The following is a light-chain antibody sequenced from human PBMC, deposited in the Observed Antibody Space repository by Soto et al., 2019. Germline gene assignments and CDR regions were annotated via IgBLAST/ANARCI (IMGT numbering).Light chain of an antibody. Sequence: SYELTQPPSVSVAPEKTATITCGGNNIGNKRVHWHRQKPGQAPVLVISYDSDRPSGIPERFSGSNSGNTATLTISRVEDGDEADYYCQVWDIMTDNYVFGPGTKVTVL. CDR3: QVWDIMTDNYV. J-gene: IGLJ1*01. CDR1: NIGNKR. V-gene: IGLV3-21*04. CDR2: YDS.